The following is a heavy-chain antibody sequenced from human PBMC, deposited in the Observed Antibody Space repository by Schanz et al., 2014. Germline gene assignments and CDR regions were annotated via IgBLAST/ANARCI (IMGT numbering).Heavy chain of an antibody. CDR1: GFTFRGHA. V-gene: IGHV3-74*03. D-gene: IGHD5-12*01. CDR2: INSDDTTK. Sequence: EVQLVESGGGVVQPGRSLRLSCAASGFTFRGHAMHWVRQAPGKGLVWVSRINSDDTTKTYADSVKGRFTISRDNGEDTTYLQMNSLRVEDTGVYYCAKGFGGYDLVLDYWGQGTLVTVSS. CDR3: AKGFGGYDLVLDY. J-gene: IGHJ4*02.